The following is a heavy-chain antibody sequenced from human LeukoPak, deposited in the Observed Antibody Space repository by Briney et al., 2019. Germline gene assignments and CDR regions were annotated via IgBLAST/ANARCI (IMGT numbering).Heavy chain of an antibody. J-gene: IGHJ5*02. D-gene: IGHD2-21*02. CDR1: GGSISSGGYS. Sequence: SQTLSLTCAVSGGSISSGGYSWSWIRQPPGKGLEWIGYIYYSGSTNYNPSLKSRVTISVDTSKNQFSLKLSSVTAADTAVYYCARDRVTAAKPRWFDPWGQGTLVTVSS. CDR2: IYYSGST. V-gene: IGHV4-30-4*07. CDR3: ARDRVTAAKPRWFDP.